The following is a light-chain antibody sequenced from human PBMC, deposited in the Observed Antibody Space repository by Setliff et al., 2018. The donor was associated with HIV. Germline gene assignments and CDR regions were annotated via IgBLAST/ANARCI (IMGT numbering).Light chain of an antibody. CDR1: TSNVGGYNY. CDR2: DVA. V-gene: IGLV2-11*02. Sequence: QSALAQPRSVSGSPGQSVTISCTGTTSNVGGYNYVSWYQQHPGKAPKLMIYDVAKRPSGVPDRFSGSKSGNTASRTISGLQAEDEADYHCSSYTGRSTFVFGTGTKVTV. J-gene: IGLJ1*01. CDR3: SSYTGRSTFV.